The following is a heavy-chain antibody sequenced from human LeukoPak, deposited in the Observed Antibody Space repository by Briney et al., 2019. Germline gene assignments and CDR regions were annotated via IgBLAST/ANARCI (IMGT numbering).Heavy chain of an antibody. CDR3: AKDSSNCGGDCYQSYYYGMDV. D-gene: IGHD2-21*02. J-gene: IGHJ6*02. V-gene: IGHV3-11*01. CDR1: GFTFSDYY. Sequence: PGGSLRLSCGASGFTFSDYYMSWIRQAPGKGLEWVSYISTTATTIYYADSVKGRFTISRDNAKNSLYLQMNSLRAEDTAVYYCAKDSSNCGGDCYQSYYYGMDVWGQGTTVTVSS. CDR2: ISTTATTI.